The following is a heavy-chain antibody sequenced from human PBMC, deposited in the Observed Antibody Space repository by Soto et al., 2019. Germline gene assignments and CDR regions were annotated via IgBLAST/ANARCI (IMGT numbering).Heavy chain of an antibody. CDR2: IFSNDEK. Sequence: ESGPTLVNPTETLTLTCTVSGFSLSNARMGVSWIRQPPGKALEWLAHIFSNDEKSYSTSLKSRLTISKDTSKSQVVLTMTNMDPVDTATYYCARTYYDILTGYNLDYWGQGTLVTVSS. CDR3: ARTYYDILTGYNLDY. D-gene: IGHD3-9*01. CDR1: GFSLSNARMG. J-gene: IGHJ4*02. V-gene: IGHV2-26*01.